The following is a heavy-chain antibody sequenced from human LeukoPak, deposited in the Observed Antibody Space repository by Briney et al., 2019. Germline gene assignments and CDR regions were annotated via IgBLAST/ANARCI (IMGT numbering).Heavy chain of an antibody. V-gene: IGHV1-2*02. Sequence: ASVKVSCKASGYTFSIYFMHWMRQAPGQRLEWMGWINPDTGGTSFAQNFQGRVTMTRDTSVSTAYMELSSLRSDDTAVYYCAREISDYASAYWGQGTLVTVSS. CDR3: AREISDYASAY. J-gene: IGHJ4*02. CDR1: GYTFSIYF. D-gene: IGHD2-2*01. CDR2: INPDTGGT.